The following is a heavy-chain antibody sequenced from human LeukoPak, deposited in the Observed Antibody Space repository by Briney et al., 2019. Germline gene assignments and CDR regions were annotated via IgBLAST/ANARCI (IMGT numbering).Heavy chain of an antibody. CDR2: INHSGSA. CDR3: ARSPPRGDYSGSASHYNR. D-gene: IGHD3-10*01. V-gene: IGHV4-34*01. J-gene: IGHJ4*02. Sequence: SETLSLTCAVHGGSFTAYYWIWIRQPPGKGLEWIGEINHSGSANYNPSLKSRVTISVDTSKNQFSLRLCSVTAADTAVYFCARSPPRGDYSGSASHYNRWGPGTLVTVSS. CDR1: GGSFTAYY.